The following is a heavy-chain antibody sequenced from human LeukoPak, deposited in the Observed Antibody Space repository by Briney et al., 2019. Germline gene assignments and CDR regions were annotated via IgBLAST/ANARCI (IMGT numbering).Heavy chain of an antibody. CDR2: INYSGST. CDR3: ARGYCSSTSCSKRAYYFDY. Sequence: PSETLSLTCAVYGGSFSGYYWSWIRQPPGKGLEWIGDINYSGSTNYNPSPKSRVTISVDTSKNQFSLKLSSVTAADTAVCYCARGYCSSTSCSKRAYYFDYWGQGTLVTVSS. J-gene: IGHJ4*02. D-gene: IGHD2-2*01. V-gene: IGHV4-34*01. CDR1: GGSFSGYY.